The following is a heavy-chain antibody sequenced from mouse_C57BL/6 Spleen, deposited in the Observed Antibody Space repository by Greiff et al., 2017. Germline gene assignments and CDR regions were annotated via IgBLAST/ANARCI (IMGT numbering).Heavy chain of an antibody. CDR1: GYTFTSYW. D-gene: IGHD4-1*01. V-gene: IGHV1-52*01. J-gene: IGHJ2*01. Sequence: QVQLQQPGAELVRPGSSVKLSCKASGYTFTSYWMHWVKQRPIQGLEWIGNIDPSDSETHYNQKFKDKATLTVDKSSSTAYMQLSSLTSEDSAVXYCARRGTGTGYFDYWGQGTTLTVSS. CDR2: IDPSDSET. CDR3: ARRGTGTGYFDY.